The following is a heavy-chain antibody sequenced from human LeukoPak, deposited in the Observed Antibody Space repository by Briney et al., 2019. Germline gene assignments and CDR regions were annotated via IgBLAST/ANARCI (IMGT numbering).Heavy chain of an antibody. Sequence: GGSLRLSCAASGFTFSGYGMSWVRQAPGKGLQWVSTISGSGGSTYYVDSVKGRFTISRDNSKNTLYLQMNSLRAEDTAVYYCAKVFYSSGWYYFDCWGQGTLVTVSS. V-gene: IGHV3-23*01. J-gene: IGHJ4*02. CDR1: GFTFSGYG. CDR3: AKVFYSSGWYYFDC. D-gene: IGHD6-19*01. CDR2: ISGSGGST.